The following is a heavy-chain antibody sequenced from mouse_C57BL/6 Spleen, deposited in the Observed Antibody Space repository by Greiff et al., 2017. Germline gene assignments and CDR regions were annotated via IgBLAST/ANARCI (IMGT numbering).Heavy chain of an antibody. CDR1: GYAFSSSW. CDR3: ARKGDAMDY. V-gene: IGHV1-82*01. Sequence: QVQLQKSGPELVKPGASVKISCKASGYAFSSSWMNWVKQRPGKGLEWIGRIYPGDGDTNYNGKFKGKATLTADKSSSTAYMQLSSLTSEDSAVYFCARKGDAMDYWGQGTSVTVSS. CDR2: IYPGDGDT. J-gene: IGHJ4*01.